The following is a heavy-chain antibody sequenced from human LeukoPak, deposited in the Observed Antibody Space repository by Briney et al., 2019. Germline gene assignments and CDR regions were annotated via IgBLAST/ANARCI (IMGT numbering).Heavy chain of an antibody. CDR3: ARGSGAATNEALDY. CDR1: GGSISGSY. CDR2: IHSNEIT. Sequence: PSETLSLTCTVSGGSISGSYWTWVRQPAGKGLEWIGRIHSNEITNYNPSLKSRVTMSVDTSKNQFSLKLTSVTAADTAVYYCARGSGAATNEALDYWGQGTLVTVSS. D-gene: IGHD1-26*01. V-gene: IGHV4-4*07. J-gene: IGHJ4*02.